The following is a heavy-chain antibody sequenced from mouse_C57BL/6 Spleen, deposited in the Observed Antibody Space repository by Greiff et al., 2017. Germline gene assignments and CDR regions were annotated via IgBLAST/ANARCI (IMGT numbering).Heavy chain of an antibody. CDR2: ISYSGST. CDR1: GYSITSGYD. Sequence: EVQLQQSGPGMVKPSQSLSLTCTVTGYSITSGYDWHWIRHFPGNKLEWMGNISYSGSTNYNPSLKSRISITHDTSKNHFFLKLNSVTTEDTATYYCARYRFWYFDVWGTGTTVTVSS. V-gene: IGHV3-1*01. CDR3: ARYRFWYFDV. J-gene: IGHJ1*03.